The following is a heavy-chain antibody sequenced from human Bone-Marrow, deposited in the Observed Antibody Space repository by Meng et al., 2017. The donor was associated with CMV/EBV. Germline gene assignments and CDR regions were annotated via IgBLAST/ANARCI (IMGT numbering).Heavy chain of an antibody. V-gene: IGHV4-34*01. J-gene: IGHJ4*02. CDR1: GGSFSGYY. Sequence: SETLSLTCAVYGGSFSGYYWSWIRQPPGKGLEWIGEINHSRSTNYNPSLKSRVTISVDTSKNQFSLKLSSVTAADTAVYYCARDSWLQGTSFEYWGQGMLVTVSS. D-gene: IGHD3-22*01. CDR2: INHSRST. CDR3: ARDSWLQGTSFEY.